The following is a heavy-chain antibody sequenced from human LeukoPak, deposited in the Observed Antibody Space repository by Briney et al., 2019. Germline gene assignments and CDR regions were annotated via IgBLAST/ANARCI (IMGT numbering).Heavy chain of an antibody. D-gene: IGHD6-19*01. V-gene: IGHV3-23*01. J-gene: IGHJ4*02. Sequence: GGSLRLSCAASGFTFSSYAMSWVRQAPGKGPELVSAISGSGGSTCYADSVKGRFTISRDNSKNTLYLQMNSLRAEDTAVYYCAKDRRSQWLVQDYWGQGTLVTVSS. CDR1: GFTFSSYA. CDR2: ISGSGGST. CDR3: AKDRRSQWLVQDY.